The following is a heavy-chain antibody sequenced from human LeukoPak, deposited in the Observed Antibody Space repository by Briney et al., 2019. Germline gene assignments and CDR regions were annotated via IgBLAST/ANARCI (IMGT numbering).Heavy chain of an antibody. CDR2: IYNGVNA. J-gene: IGHJ5*02. D-gene: IGHD1-26*01. Sequence: SETLSLTCTVSGASVSSASYWTWIRQPPGKGVEWIAHIYNGVNANYNPPLKSRVTISVDTSKNQFSLRLNSVTAADTAVYYCARSRAFNSGAFDPWGQGSLVTVSS. CDR1: GASVSSASY. CDR3: ARSRAFNSGAFDP. V-gene: IGHV4-61*01.